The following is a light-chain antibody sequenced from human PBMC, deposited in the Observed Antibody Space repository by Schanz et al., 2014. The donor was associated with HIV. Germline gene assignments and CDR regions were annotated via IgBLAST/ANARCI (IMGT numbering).Light chain of an antibody. CDR1: SSNIGTGYD. CDR2: GNS. J-gene: IGLJ1*01. Sequence: QSVLTQPPSVSGAPGQRVTISCTGSSSNIGTGYDVHWYQQLPGTAPKLLIYGNSNRPSGVPDRFSGSKSGNTASLTVSGLQAEDEADYYCQSYDNSLSGPYVFGGGTKLTVL. V-gene: IGLV1-40*01. CDR3: QSYDNSLSGPYV.